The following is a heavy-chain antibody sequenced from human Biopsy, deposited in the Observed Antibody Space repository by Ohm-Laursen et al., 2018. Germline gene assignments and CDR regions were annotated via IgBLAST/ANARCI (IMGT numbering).Heavy chain of an antibody. CDR2: IDWNRGSI. V-gene: IGHV3-9*01. Sequence: SLRLSCAASRFTFEDYAMHWVRLTPGKGLEWVSGIDWNRGSIAYGDSVKGRFTISRDNGKNFLYLQMGSLRVEDTALYFCAKDKGAHINYGDLYYFDSWGPGTMVTVSS. D-gene: IGHD3-10*01. CDR3: AKDKGAHINYGDLYYFDS. CDR1: RFTFEDYA. J-gene: IGHJ4*02.